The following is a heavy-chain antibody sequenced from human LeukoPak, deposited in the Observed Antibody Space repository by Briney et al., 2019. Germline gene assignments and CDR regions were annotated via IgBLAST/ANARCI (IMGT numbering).Heavy chain of an antibody. CDR3: ARASSIVVVPAALDY. Sequence: GGSLRLSCAASGFTFSSYWMHWVRQAPGKGLVWVSRINSDGSSTYYADSVKGRFTISRDNSKNTLYLQMNSLRAEDTAVYYCARASSIVVVPAALDYWGQGTLVTVSS. J-gene: IGHJ4*02. CDR2: INSDGSST. CDR1: GFTFSSYW. V-gene: IGHV3-74*01. D-gene: IGHD2-2*01.